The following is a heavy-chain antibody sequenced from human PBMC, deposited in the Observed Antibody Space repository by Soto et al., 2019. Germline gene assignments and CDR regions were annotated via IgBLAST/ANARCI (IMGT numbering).Heavy chain of an antibody. CDR1: GGSISSVGHY. V-gene: IGHV4-31*03. CDR2: IYYSGST. CDR3: ARESGGYDSSTRYGLDV. D-gene: IGHD6-25*01. Sequence: SETLSLTCSVSGGSISSVGHYWTWIRQQPGKGLEWIGYIYYSGSTDYNPSLKSRVTISVDRSKNQFSLNLSSVTAADTAIYYCARESGGYDSSTRYGLDVWGQGTAVTVSS. J-gene: IGHJ6*02.